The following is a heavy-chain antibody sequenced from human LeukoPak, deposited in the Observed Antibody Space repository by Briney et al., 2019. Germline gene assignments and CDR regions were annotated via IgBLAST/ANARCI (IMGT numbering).Heavy chain of an antibody. Sequence: GGSLRLSCAASGFTFSDYYMSWIRQAPGKGLEWVSYISSSGSTIYYADSVKGRFTISRDNAKNSLYLQMNSLRAEDTAVYYCARDSTVYYDFWSGYSNWFDPWGQGTLVTVSS. V-gene: IGHV3-11*04. J-gene: IGHJ5*02. CDR3: ARDSTVYYDFWSGYSNWFDP. CDR2: ISSSGSTI. CDR1: GFTFSDYY. D-gene: IGHD3-3*01.